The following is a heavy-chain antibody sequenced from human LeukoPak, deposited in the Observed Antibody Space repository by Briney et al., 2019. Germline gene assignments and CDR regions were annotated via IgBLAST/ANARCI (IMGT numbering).Heavy chain of an antibody. CDR2: IYYSGST. Sequence: SETLSLTRTVSGGSISSSSYYWGWIRQPPGKGLEWIGSIYYSGSTYYNPSLKSRVTISVDTSKNQFSLKLSSVTAADTAVYYCARRVGANDYWGQGTLVTVSS. V-gene: IGHV4-39*01. CDR3: ARRVGANDY. D-gene: IGHD1-26*01. J-gene: IGHJ4*02. CDR1: GGSISSSSYY.